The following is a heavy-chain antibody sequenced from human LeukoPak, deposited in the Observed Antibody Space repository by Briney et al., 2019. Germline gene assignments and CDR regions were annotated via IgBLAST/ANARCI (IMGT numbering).Heavy chain of an antibody. CDR2: IYYSGST. J-gene: IGHJ4*02. D-gene: IGHD1-26*01. V-gene: IGHV4-39*01. CDR1: GGSISSNNYY. CDR3: ARQGSGSYLSPVNY. Sequence: NTSETLSLTCTVSGGSISSNNYYWGWIRQPPGKGLEWIGTIYYSGSTYYNPSLKSRVTISVDTSKNQFSLKLSSVTAADTAVYYFARQGSGSYLSPVNYWGQGTLVTVSS.